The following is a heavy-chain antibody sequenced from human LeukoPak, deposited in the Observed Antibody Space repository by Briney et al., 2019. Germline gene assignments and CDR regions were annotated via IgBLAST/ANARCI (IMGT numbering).Heavy chain of an antibody. V-gene: IGHV4-39*01. CDR1: GGSISSNSYY. CDR3: VRTYGSGSSLFDY. Sequence: SETLSLTCTVSGGSISSNSYYWGWIRQPPGKGLEWIGTIYYSGNTYHNPSLKSRVTISVDTSKNQFSLKLSSVTAADTAVYYCVRTYGSGSSLFDYWGQGTLVTVSS. J-gene: IGHJ4*02. D-gene: IGHD3-10*01. CDR2: IYYSGNT.